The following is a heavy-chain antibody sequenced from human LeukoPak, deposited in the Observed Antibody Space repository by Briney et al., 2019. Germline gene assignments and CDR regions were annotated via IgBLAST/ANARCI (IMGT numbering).Heavy chain of an antibody. D-gene: IGHD3-10*02. CDR1: GFTFSSYG. V-gene: IGHV3-30*02. CDR2: IRYDGSNK. Sequence: GGSLRLSCAASGFTFSSYGMHWVRQAPGKGLEWVAFIRYDGSNKYYADSVKGRFTISRDNSKNTLYLQMNSLRAEDTAVYYCARSAVFDTHDAFDIWGQGTMVTVSS. J-gene: IGHJ3*02. CDR3: ARSAVFDTHDAFDI.